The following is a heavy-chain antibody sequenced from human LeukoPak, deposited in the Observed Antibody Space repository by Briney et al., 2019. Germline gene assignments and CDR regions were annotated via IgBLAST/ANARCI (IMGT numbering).Heavy chain of an antibody. CDR1: GYTLTELS. D-gene: IGHD3-16*02. CDR3: ATDRVVWGSYRPDGAYFDY. V-gene: IGHV1-24*01. Sequence: ASVKVSCKVSGYTLTELSMHWVRQAPGKGLEWMGGFDPKDGETIYAQKFRGRVTMTEDTSTDTAYMELSSLRSEDTAVYYCATDRVVWGSYRPDGAYFDYWGQGTLVTVSS. CDR2: FDPKDGET. J-gene: IGHJ4*02.